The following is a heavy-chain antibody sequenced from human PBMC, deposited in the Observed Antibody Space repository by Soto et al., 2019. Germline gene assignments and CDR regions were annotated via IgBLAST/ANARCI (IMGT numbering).Heavy chain of an antibody. D-gene: IGHD6-19*01. CDR3: ARVAGISYYNHMDV. J-gene: IGHJ6*03. CDR1: GGSLKTYY. Sequence: QVHLQESGPGLVRPSETLSLTCTVSGGSLKTYYWSWIRQPPGGGLEWIGYIFSSGSPNYNPSLRGRVPISVDTSNIPFSLKLSSVTAADPAVYYCARVAGISYYNHMDVWGKGTAVAVSS. CDR2: IFSSGSP. V-gene: IGHV4-59*01.